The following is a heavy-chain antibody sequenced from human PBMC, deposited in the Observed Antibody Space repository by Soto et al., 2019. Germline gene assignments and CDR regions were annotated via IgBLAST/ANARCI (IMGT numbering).Heavy chain of an antibody. CDR2: INPSGGST. J-gene: IGHJ6*02. D-gene: IGHD6-19*01. CDR1: GYTFTSYY. V-gene: IGHV1-46*01. Sequence: GASVKVSCKASGYTFTSYYMHWVRQAPGQGLEWMGIINPSGGSTSYAQKFQGRVTMTRDTSTSTVYMELSSLRSEDTAVYYRARDRMAVAKRGGMDVWGQGTTVTVSS. CDR3: ARDRMAVAKRGGMDV.